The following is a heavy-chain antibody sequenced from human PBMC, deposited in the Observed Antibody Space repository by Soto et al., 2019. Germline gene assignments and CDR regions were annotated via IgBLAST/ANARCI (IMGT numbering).Heavy chain of an antibody. D-gene: IGHD4-17*01. CDR3: ASPGTTLNYYYGMDV. CDR2: IYYSGST. CDR1: GGSISSYY. Sequence: SETLSLTCTVSGGSISSYYWSWIRQPPGKGLEWIGYIYYSGSTNYNPSLKSRVTISVDTSKNQFSLKLSSLRSEDTAVYYCASPGTTLNYYYGMDVWGQGTTVTVSS. V-gene: IGHV4-59*01. J-gene: IGHJ6*02.